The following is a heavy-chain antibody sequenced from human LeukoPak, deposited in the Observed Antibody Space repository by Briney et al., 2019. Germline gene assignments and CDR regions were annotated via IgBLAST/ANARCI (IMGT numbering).Heavy chain of an antibody. CDR2: ISWNSGSI. CDR1: GFTFDDYA. J-gene: IGHJ3*02. D-gene: IGHD2-8*01. Sequence: GGSLRLSCAASGFTFDDYAMHWVRQAPGKGLEWVSGISWNSGSIGYADSVKGRFTISRDNAKNSLYLQMNSLRAEDTALYYCAKKSRMYDAFDIWGQGTMVTVSS. CDR3: AKKSRMYDAFDI. V-gene: IGHV3-9*01.